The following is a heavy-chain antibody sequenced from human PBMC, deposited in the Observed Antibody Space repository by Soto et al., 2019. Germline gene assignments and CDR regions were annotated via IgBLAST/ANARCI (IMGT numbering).Heavy chain of an antibody. V-gene: IGHV1-69*13. J-gene: IGHJ6*02. CDR3: ARRQGTSQNYYYGMDV. D-gene: IGHD1-1*01. CDR1: GGTFSSYA. Sequence: ASVKVSCKASGGTFSSYAITWVRQAPGQGLEWMGGIIPMFGTTNYAQKFQGRVTIIADESTSTAHMELSSLRSEDTAVYYCARRQGTSQNYYYGMDVWGQGTTVTVSS. CDR2: IIPMFGTT.